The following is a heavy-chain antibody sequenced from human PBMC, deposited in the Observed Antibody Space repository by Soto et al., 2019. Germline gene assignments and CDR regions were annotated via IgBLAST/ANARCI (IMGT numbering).Heavy chain of an antibody. D-gene: IGHD3-22*01. J-gene: IGHJ4*02. CDR1: GFTFTSSG. V-gene: IGHV1-58*01. CDR2: IVVGSGNT. CDR3: AAKVVVGTFDY. Sequence: ASVKVSCKDSGFTFTSSGVQWVRQARGQRLEWIGWIVVGSGNTNYAQKFQERVTITRDMSTSTAYMELSSLRSEDTAVYYCAAKVVVGTFDYWGQGTRDTVAS.